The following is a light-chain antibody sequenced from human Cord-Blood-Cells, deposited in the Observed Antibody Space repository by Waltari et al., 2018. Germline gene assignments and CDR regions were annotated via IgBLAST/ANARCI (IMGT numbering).Light chain of an antibody. CDR3: QAWDSSTVV. J-gene: IGLJ2*01. Sequence: SYELNQTTSVSGSQGQRAGITCTGGKSGDQYACWYQQKPGQSPVLVIYQDSKRPSGNAERFSGSNSGNTATLTISGTQAMDEADYYCQAWDSSTVVFGGGTKLTVL. CDR2: QDS. CDR1: KSGDQY. V-gene: IGLV3-1*01.